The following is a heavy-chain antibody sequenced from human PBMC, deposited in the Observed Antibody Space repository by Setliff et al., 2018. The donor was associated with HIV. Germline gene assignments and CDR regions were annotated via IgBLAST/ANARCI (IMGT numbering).Heavy chain of an antibody. CDR1: GDSISSDAYY. CDR3: GRLSETAMASFDS. J-gene: IGHJ4*02. D-gene: IGHD2-21*02. Sequence: SETLSLTCTVSGDSISSDAYYWSWIRQPPGKGLEWIGYIYKSGTTNYSPSLKSRVTISAGPSKNQFSLKLTSVTAADTAVYYCGRLSETAMASFDSWGQGILVTVSS. CDR2: IYKSGTT. V-gene: IGHV4-61*08.